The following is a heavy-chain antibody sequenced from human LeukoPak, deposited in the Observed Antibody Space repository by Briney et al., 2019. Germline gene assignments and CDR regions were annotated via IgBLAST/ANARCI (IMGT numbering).Heavy chain of an antibody. CDR2: ISYDGSNK. CDR1: GFTFSSYA. CDR3: ARDEAYYDFWSGYYYFDY. J-gene: IGHJ4*02. D-gene: IGHD3-3*01. Sequence: GGSLRLSCAASGFTFSSYAMPWVRQAPGKGLEWVAVISYDGSNKYYADSVKGRFTISRDNSKNTLYLQMNSLRAEDTAVYYCARDEAYYDFWSGYYYFDYWGQGTLVTVSS. V-gene: IGHV3-30*01.